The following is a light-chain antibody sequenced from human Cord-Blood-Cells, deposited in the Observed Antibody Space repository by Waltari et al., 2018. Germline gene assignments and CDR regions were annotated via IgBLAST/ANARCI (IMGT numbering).Light chain of an antibody. CDR3: SSYTSSSTWV. V-gene: IGLV2-14*03. Sequence: SALTQPASVSGSPGQSITISCPGNSSDVGGYNYVSWYQQHPGKAPKLMIYDVSNRPSGVSNRFSGSKSGNTASLTISGLQAEDEADYYCSSYTSSSTWVFGGGTKLTVL. J-gene: IGLJ3*02. CDR2: DVS. CDR1: SSDVGGYNY.